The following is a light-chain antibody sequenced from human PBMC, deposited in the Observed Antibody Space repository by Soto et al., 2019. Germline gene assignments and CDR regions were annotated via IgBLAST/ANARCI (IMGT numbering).Light chain of an antibody. Sequence: SALTEPASVSGSPGQSITISCTGTSSDIGGDKFVSWYQQHPGEAPKLMIYDVSHRPSGVSDRFSGSKSGNTASLTISGLQADDEGDYYCSSFTTKNARIFGGGTKLTVL. CDR2: DVS. CDR3: SSFTTKNARI. J-gene: IGLJ2*01. CDR1: SSDIGGDKF. V-gene: IGLV2-14*03.